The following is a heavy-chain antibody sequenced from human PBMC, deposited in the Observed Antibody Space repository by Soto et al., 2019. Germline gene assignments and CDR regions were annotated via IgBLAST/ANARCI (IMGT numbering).Heavy chain of an antibody. CDR3: ARRLVATFDY. D-gene: IGHD5-12*01. CDR2: ISAYNGNT. V-gene: IGHV1-18*01. CDR1: GYTFTSDS. J-gene: IGHJ4*02. Sequence: QVQLVQSGAEVKKPGASVKVSCQASGYTFTSDSISWVRQDPGQGLEGMGWISAYNGNTNYAKKLQGRVTMNTDTSKSTAYMELRSLRSDDTAVYYCARRLVATFDYWGQGTLVTVHS.